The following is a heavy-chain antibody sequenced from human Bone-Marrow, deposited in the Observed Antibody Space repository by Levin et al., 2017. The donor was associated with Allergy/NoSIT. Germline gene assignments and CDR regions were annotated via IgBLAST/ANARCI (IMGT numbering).Heavy chain of an antibody. CDR2: ISYDGRTT. D-gene: IGHD3-16*01. CDR1: RFTFSNYA. J-gene: IGHJ4*02. Sequence: PGGSLRLSCAASRFTFSNYAMHWVRQVPGKGPEWVAVISYDGRTTFYADAVKGRFNISRDNANNILSLQMDSLRPDDTATYFCARSGGRYTRSSRPFAYWGPGTLVIVSS. V-gene: IGHV3-30*01. CDR3: ARSGGRYTRSSRPFAY.